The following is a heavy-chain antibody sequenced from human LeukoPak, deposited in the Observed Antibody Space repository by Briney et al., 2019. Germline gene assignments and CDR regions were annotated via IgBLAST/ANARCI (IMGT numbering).Heavy chain of an antibody. Sequence: GGSLRLSCEVSGFTFTNYWMRWGRQAPGKGLEWVANINQDGSEKNYVDSVEGRFTISRDSAKNSLYLQMSSLSDEDTAVYYCARGPAAAIDYWGQGTLVTVSS. CDR2: INQDGSEK. CDR3: ARGPAAAIDY. D-gene: IGHD2-2*01. J-gene: IGHJ4*02. V-gene: IGHV3-7*02. CDR1: GFTFTNYW.